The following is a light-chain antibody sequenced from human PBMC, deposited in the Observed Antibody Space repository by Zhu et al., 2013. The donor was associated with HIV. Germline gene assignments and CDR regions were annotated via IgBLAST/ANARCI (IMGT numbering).Light chain of an antibody. CDR1: RSLLHGDGKTY. CDR2: LGS. CDR3: MQGTHWPPRG. Sequence: DIMMTQSPLSQPVSPGEPASIPCRSSRSLLHGDGKTYLEWYVQKPGQSPQLLIYLGSNRASGVPDRFSGSGSGTDFTLKISRVEADDVGVYYYMQGTHWPPRGFGQGTKLEIK. J-gene: IGKJ2*03. V-gene: IGKV2-28*01.